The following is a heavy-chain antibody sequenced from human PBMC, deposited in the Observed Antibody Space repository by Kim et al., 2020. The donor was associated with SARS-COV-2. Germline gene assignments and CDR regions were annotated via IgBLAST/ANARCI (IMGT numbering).Heavy chain of an antibody. CDR2: IIPILGIA. J-gene: IGHJ3*02. Sequence: SVKVSCKASGGTFSSYAISWVRQAPGQGLEWMGRIIPILGIANYAQKFQGRVTITADKSTSTAYMELSSLRSEDTAVYYCARGDYDSSGIPFDIWGQGTMVTVSS. D-gene: IGHD3-22*01. V-gene: IGHV1-69*04. CDR1: GGTFSSYA. CDR3: ARGDYDSSGIPFDI.